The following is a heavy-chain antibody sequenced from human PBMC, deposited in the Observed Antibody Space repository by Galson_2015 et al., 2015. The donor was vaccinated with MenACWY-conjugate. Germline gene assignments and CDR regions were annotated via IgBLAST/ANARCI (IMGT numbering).Heavy chain of an antibody. Sequence: SLRLSCAASGFTFSNYAMTWVRQAPGKGLEWVSEISKSGDSTNYADPVKGRFTISRDNAKNSMYLEMNSLRVEDTAVYSCARGHYGIDVWGQGTTVTASS. CDR1: GFTFSNYA. CDR3: ARGHYGIDV. V-gene: IGHV3-23*01. CDR2: ISKSGDST. J-gene: IGHJ6*02.